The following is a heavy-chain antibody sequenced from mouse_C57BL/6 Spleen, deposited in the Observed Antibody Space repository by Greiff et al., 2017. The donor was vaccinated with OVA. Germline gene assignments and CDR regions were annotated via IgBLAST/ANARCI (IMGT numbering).Heavy chain of an antibody. CDR2: IDPETGGT. CDR3: TRCPLDYDGGFDY. V-gene: IGHV1-15*01. J-gene: IGHJ2*01. CDR1: GYTFTDYE. Sequence: VKLVESGAELVRPGASVTLSCKASGYTFTDYEMHWVKQTPVHGLEWIGAIDPETGGTAYNQKFKGKAILTADKSSSTAYMELRSLTSEDSAVYYCTRCPLDYDGGFDYWGQGTTLTVSS. D-gene: IGHD2-4*01.